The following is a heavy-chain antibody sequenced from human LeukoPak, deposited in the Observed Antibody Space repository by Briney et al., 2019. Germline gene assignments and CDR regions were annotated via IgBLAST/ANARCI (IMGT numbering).Heavy chain of an antibody. CDR3: AKGNVVPAAIGSGDMDV. D-gene: IGHD2-2*01. J-gene: IGHJ6*03. Sequence: PGGSLRLSCAASGFTFSSYSMNWVRQAPGQGLEWVSYISSSSSTIYYADSVKGRFTISRDNSKNTLYLQMNSLRAEDTAVYYCAKGNVVPAAIGSGDMDVWGKGTTVTVSS. CDR2: ISSSSSTI. V-gene: IGHV3-48*01. CDR1: GFTFSSYS.